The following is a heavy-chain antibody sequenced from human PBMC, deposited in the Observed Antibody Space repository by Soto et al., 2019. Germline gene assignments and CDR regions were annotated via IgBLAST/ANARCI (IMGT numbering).Heavy chain of an antibody. CDR2: ISSSSSSI. CDR3: ARADYYDSSAYYFSGWFDP. D-gene: IGHD3-22*01. CDR1: GFTFSAYN. J-gene: IGHJ5*02. V-gene: IGHV3-21*01. Sequence: GGSLRLSCAASGFTFSAYNMNWVRQAPGKGLEWVSSISSSSSSIYYADSVKGRFTISRDNAKTSLYLQMNSLRAEDTAVYYCARADYYDSSAYYFSGWFDPWGQGTLVTVSS.